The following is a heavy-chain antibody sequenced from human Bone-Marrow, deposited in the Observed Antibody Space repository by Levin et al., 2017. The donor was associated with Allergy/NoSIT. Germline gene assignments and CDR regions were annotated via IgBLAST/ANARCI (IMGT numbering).Heavy chain of an antibody. V-gene: IGHV4-39*06. CDR1: GAALRSSEYY. CDR3: VRGDRYSASGWFDP. D-gene: IGHD5-12*01. Sequence: SQTLSLTCSVSGAALRSSEYYWAWLRQSSGKGLEWVGSIYNTGSNYSSPSLKRRVSISVDTSRNQFTLRLSSVTAADTAVYYCVRGDRYSASGWFDPWGQGILVTVSS. CDR2: IYNTGSN. J-gene: IGHJ5*02.